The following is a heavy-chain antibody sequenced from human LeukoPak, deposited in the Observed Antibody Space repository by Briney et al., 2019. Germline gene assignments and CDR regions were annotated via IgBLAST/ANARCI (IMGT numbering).Heavy chain of an antibody. CDR2: IFKDGTS. CDR3: ARAPCYSDFVVSHDED. CDR1: GFTASSNY. Sequence: GGSLRLSCAASGFTASSNYMSWVRQAPGKGLECVSVIFKDGTSYYTDSVKGRFTISRDNSKNTVYLQMNSLRAEDTAVYYCARAPCYSDFVVSHDEDWGQGTLVTVSS. D-gene: IGHD3-22*01. V-gene: IGHV3-53*01. J-gene: IGHJ4*02.